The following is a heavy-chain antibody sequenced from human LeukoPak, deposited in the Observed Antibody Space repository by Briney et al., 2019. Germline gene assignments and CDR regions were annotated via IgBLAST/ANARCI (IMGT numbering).Heavy chain of an antibody. CDR3: AKLLSGSSNFDY. J-gene: IGHJ4*02. D-gene: IGHD1-26*01. CDR2: IRYDGSNK. Sequence: PGGSLRLSCAASGFTFSSCGMHWVRQAPGKGLEWVAFIRYDGSNKYYADSVKGRFTISRDNSKNTLYLQMNSLRAEDTAVYYCAKLLSGSSNFDYWGQGTLVTVSS. CDR1: GFTFSSCG. V-gene: IGHV3-30*02.